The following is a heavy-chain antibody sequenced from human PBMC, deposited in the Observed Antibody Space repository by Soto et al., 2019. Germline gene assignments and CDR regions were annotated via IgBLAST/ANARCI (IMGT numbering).Heavy chain of an antibody. J-gene: IGHJ4*02. V-gene: IGHV2-26*01. D-gene: IGHD1-26*01. Sequence: QVTLKESGPVLVKPTETLTLTCTVSGFSLSNARMGVSWIRQPPGKALEWLAHIFSNDEKSYSTSLKSRLTLTKHTPKRQVVPTLTNTDHVHTAPYSCARHGRGVGARPLDYWGQGTLVTVSS. CDR2: IFSNDEK. CDR3: ARHGRGVGARPLDY. CDR1: GFSLSNARMG.